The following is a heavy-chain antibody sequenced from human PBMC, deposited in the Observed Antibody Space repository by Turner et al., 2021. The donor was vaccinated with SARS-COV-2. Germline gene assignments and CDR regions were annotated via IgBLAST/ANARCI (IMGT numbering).Heavy chain of an antibody. J-gene: IGHJ4*02. Sequence: VQLVQSGAEVKKPGSSVKVSCKASGGTLSSYTISWVRQAPGQGLEWMGRIIPILGITNYAQKFQGRVTITADKATSTAYRDLNSLRSEDTAVYYCASRWFGELPFDYWGQGTLVTVSS. V-gene: IGHV1-69*02. CDR3: ASRWFGELPFDY. D-gene: IGHD3-10*01. CDR1: GGTLSSYT. CDR2: IIPILGIT.